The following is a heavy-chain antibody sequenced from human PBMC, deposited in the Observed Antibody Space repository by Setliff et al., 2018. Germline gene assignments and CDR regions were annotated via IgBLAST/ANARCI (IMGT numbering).Heavy chain of an antibody. D-gene: IGHD1-26*01. CDR1: GGTFSNIG. V-gene: IGHV7-4-1*02. CDR2: INTDTGNP. Sequence: ASVKVSCKASGGTFSNIGISWVRQAPGQGFEWMGWINTDTGNPTSAQGFTGRFVFSLDTSVSTAYLQISSLKAEDTAVYYCASQMGTSETYPKWGQGTPVTVSS. J-gene: IGHJ4*02. CDR3: ASQMGTSETYPK.